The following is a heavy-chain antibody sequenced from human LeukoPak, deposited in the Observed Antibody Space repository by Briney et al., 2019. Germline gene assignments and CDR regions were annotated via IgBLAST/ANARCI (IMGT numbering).Heavy chain of an antibody. D-gene: IGHD5-18*01. CDR1: GYTLTELS. J-gene: IGHJ4*02. CDR2: FDPEDGET. V-gene: IGHV1-24*01. Sequence: ASVKVSYKVSGYTLTELSMHWVRQAPGKGLEWMGGFDPEDGETIYAQKFQGRVTMTEDTSTDTAYMELSSLRSEDTAVYYCATDTGMASGEYYFDYWGQGTLVTVSS. CDR3: ATDTGMASGEYYFDY.